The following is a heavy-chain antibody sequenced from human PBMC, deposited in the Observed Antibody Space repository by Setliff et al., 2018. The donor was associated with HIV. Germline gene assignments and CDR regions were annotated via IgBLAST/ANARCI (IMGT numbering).Heavy chain of an antibody. CDR1: GGSISSSSYY. J-gene: IGHJ4*02. D-gene: IGHD3-22*01. V-gene: IGHV4-39*07. CDR3: ARGLYYDSKSLDY. Sequence: SETLSLTCTVSGGSISSSSYYWGWIRQSPGKGLEWIGSMYYGGSTFYNPSLKSRVTISEDTSKNQVSLKPSSMTAADTAIYYCARGLYYDSKSLDYWGQGTLVT. CDR2: MYYGGST.